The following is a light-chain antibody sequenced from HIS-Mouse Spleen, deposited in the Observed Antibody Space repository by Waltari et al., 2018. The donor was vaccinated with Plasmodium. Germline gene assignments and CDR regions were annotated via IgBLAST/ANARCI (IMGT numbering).Light chain of an antibody. V-gene: IGLV2-11*01. CDR2: DVS. J-gene: IGLJ3*02. CDR1: SRDVGGSNS. CDR3: CSYAGSYTWV. Sequence: QSALTQPRPVSGSPGQSVTISCTGTSRDVGGSNSVSWYQQHPGKATKLMIYDVSKRPSGVPDRFSGSKSGNTASLTISGLQAEDEADYYCCSYAGSYTWVFGGGTKLTVL.